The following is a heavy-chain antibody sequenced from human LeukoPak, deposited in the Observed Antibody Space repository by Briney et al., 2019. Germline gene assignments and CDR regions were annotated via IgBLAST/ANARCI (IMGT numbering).Heavy chain of an antibody. CDR1: GYTFTSYA. CDR2: IIPILGIA. D-gene: IGHD6-13*01. V-gene: IGHV1-69*04. J-gene: IGHJ5*02. CDR3: ARGEQQLVSAPFDP. Sequence: ASVKVSCKASGYTFTSYAISWVRQAPGQGLEWMGRIIPILGIANYAQKFQGRVTITADKSTSTAYMELSSLRSEDTAVYYCARGEQQLVSAPFDPWGQGTLVTVSS.